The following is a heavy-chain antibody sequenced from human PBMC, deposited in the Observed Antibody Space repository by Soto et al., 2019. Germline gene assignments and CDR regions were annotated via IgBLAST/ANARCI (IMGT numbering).Heavy chain of an antibody. CDR1: GGSISSYY. Sequence: PSETLSLTFTVSGGSISSYYWSWIRQPPGKGLEWIGYIYYSGSTNYNPSLKSRVTISVDTSKNQFSLKLSSVTAADTAVYYCARHSGRTKLSHFDCWGQGTLVTVSS. CDR2: IYYSGST. CDR3: ARHSGRTKLSHFDC. V-gene: IGHV4-59*08. J-gene: IGHJ4*02.